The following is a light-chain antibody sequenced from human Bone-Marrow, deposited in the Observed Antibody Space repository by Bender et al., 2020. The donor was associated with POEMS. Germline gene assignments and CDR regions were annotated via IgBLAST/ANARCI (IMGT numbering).Light chain of an antibody. J-gene: IGLJ1*01. CDR1: STTIGSFHL. Sequence: QSALTQPASVSGSPGQSITISCTGASTTIGSFHLVSWYQQHPGKAPKVIIYEVSKRPSGVSNRFSGSKSGNTASLTISGLQAEDEADFYCCSYAAGSKLFGTGTKVTVV. V-gene: IGLV2-23*02. CDR2: EVS. CDR3: CSYAAGSKL.